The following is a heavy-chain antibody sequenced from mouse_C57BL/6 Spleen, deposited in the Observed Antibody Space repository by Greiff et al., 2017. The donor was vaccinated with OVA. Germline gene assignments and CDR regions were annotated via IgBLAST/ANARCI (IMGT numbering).Heavy chain of an antibody. V-gene: IGHV1-15*01. J-gene: IGHJ2*01. CDR2: IEPGTGGT. D-gene: IGHD2-3*01. Sequence: VQLQQSGAELVRPGASVTLSCKASGYTFTDYGMDWVKQTPVHGLEWIGAIEPGTGGTTYNEKFKGKAILTADTSSNTAYMELRSLTSTDSAVYYCTRSIYDRYSLYDYWGQGTTLTVSS. CDR1: GYTFTDYG. CDR3: TRSIYDRYSLYDY.